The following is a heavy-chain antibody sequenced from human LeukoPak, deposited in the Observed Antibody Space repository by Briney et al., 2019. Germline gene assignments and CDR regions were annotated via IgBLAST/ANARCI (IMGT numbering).Heavy chain of an antibody. Sequence: ASVKVSCKASGYTFTSYDINWVRQATGQGLEWMGWMNPNSGNTGYAQKFQGRVTMTRNTFISTAYMELSSLRSEDTAVYYCASGIAVAANLGYWGQGTLVTVSS. CDR3: ASGIAVAANLGY. J-gene: IGHJ4*02. V-gene: IGHV1-8*01. CDR1: GYTFTSYD. D-gene: IGHD6-19*01. CDR2: MNPNSGNT.